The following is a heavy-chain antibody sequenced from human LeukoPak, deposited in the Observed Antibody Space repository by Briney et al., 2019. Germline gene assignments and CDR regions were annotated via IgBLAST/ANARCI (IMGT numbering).Heavy chain of an antibody. CDR3: AAGYDSSGWILDY. J-gene: IGHJ4*02. V-gene: IGHV1-2*02. D-gene: IGHD6-19*01. CDR1: GYTFTGYY. Sequence: ASVKVSCKASGYTFTGYYRHWVRQAPGQGLEWMGWINPNSGGTNYAQKFQGRVTMTRDTSISTTYMELSRLRSDDTAVYYCAAGYDSSGWILDYWGQGTLVTVSS. CDR2: INPNSGGT.